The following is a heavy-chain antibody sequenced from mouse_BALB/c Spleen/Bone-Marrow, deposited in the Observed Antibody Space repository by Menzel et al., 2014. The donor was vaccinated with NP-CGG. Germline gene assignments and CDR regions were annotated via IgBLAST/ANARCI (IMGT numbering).Heavy chain of an antibody. D-gene: IGHD3-3*01. Sequence: EVKVVDSGPELVKLGASVKVSCKASGYAFTSYNMFWVKQSHGKSLEWIGYIDPYNGGTSYNQKFKGKATLTVDKSSSTAYMHLNSLTSEDSAVYYCARSRDVGYFDYWGQGTTLTVSS. CDR2: IDPYNGGT. CDR3: ARSRDVGYFDY. V-gene: IGHV1S135*01. CDR1: GYAFTSYN. J-gene: IGHJ2*01.